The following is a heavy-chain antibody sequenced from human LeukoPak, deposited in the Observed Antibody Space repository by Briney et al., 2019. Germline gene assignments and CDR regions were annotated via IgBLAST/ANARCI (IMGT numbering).Heavy chain of an antibody. Sequence: SQTLSLTCTPSGGSVSSDLYSWSWIRQPPGKGLEWIGYIYHSGSTYYNPSLKSRVTISVDRSKNQFSLKLSSVTAADTAVYYCARGPILSTRTDYFDYWGQGTLVTVSS. CDR2: IYHSGST. CDR3: ARGPILSTRTDYFDY. CDR1: GGSVSSDLYS. D-gene: IGHD3-3*01. V-gene: IGHV4-30-2*01. J-gene: IGHJ4*02.